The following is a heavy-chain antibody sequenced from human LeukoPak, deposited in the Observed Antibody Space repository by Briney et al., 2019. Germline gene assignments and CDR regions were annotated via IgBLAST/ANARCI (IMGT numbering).Heavy chain of an antibody. Sequence: ASVKVSCKASGYTFTTYGISWVRQAPGQGLEWMGWINAYSGDTTYAQKLQGRVTMTTDTSTTTAYMELRSLRSDDTAVYYCARDLGLGDYGSGSLYFDFWGQGTLVTVSA. CDR2: INAYSGDT. D-gene: IGHD3-10*01. J-gene: IGHJ4*02. V-gene: IGHV1-18*01. CDR1: GYTFTTYG. CDR3: ARDLGLGDYGSGSLYFDF.